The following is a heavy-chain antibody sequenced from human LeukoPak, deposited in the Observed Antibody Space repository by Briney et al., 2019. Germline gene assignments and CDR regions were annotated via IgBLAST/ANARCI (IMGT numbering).Heavy chain of an antibody. V-gene: IGHV3-23*01. CDR1: GFTFSTNP. CDR3: VKEHVDRAFTRSFEI. J-gene: IGHJ3*02. CDR2: ISPDNT. D-gene: IGHD3-10*01. Sequence: GGSLRLSCAASGFTFSTNPMSWVRQAPGKGLEWVSAISPDNTYYADSVKGRHTISRDDSKNTVYLQMNSPRAEDTARYYCVKEHVDRAFTRSFEIWGQGTVVTVSS.